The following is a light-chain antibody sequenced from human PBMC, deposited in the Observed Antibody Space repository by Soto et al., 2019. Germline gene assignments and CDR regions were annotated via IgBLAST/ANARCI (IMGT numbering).Light chain of an antibody. CDR3: QQYSSTPLT. CDR2: WAS. Sequence: DIVMTQSPDSLAVSLGERATINCKSSQSVLYSSNNKNYLAWYQQKPGQPPKLLIYWASTRESVVPDRFSVSESGTDFTLTISSLQAEDVAVYYCQQYSSTPLTFGGGTKVEIK. J-gene: IGKJ4*01. CDR1: QSVLYSSNNKNY. V-gene: IGKV4-1*01.